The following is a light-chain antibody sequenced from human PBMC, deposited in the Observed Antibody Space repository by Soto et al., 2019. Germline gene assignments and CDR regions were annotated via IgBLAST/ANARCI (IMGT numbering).Light chain of an antibody. Sequence: DVVMTQSPLSLPVILGQPASISCRSSQGLVYTDGNTYLTWFQQRPGQSPRRLLYQISKRDSGVXDXXSGSGSGTDFTLRISRVEAEDVGTYYCMQGTHWPWTFGQGTKVEIK. CDR3: MQGTHWPWT. J-gene: IGKJ1*01. CDR2: QIS. CDR1: QGLVYTDGNTY. V-gene: IGKV2-30*01.